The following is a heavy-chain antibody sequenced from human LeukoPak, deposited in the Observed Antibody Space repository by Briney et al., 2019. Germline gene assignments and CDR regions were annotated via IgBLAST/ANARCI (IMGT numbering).Heavy chain of an antibody. Sequence: PSETLSLTCTVSGYSISSGYYWGWIRPPPGKGLEWIGSIYHSGSTYYNPSLKSRVNISVDTSKNQFSLKLSSVTAADTAVYYCAKSNGYGLVDIWGQGTMVTVSS. V-gene: IGHV4-38-2*02. J-gene: IGHJ3*02. CDR2: IYHSGST. CDR3: AKSNGYGLVDI. D-gene: IGHD3-10*01. CDR1: GYSISSGYY.